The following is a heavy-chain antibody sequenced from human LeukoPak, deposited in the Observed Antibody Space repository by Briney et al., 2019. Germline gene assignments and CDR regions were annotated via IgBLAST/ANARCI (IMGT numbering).Heavy chain of an antibody. CDR1: GDSIISDDYY. J-gene: IGHJ5*02. D-gene: IGHD2-15*01. CDR3: ARRGYCSGGSCRPDWLDP. V-gene: IGHV4-39*07. Sequence: SETLSLTCTVSGDSIISDDYYWAWIRQPPGKGLEWIGSVYYRGTPYYSASLKSRVTISIDTSKSQFFLKMGSVTAADSAVYYCARRGYCSGGSCRPDWLDPWGQGTLVTVSS. CDR2: VYYRGTP.